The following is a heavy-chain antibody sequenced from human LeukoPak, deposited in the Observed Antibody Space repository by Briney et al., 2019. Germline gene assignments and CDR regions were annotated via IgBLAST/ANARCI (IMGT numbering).Heavy chain of an antibody. J-gene: IGHJ4*02. CDR1: GGSISTYY. V-gene: IGHV4-59*08. CDR3: ARVDFWSGFDH. Sequence: SETLSLTCTVSGGSISTYYWSWIRQPPGKGLEWIGFIYYSGNTNYNPSLKSRVTVSLDTSKNQFSLKLSSVTAADTAVYYCARVDFWSGFDHWGQGTLVTVSS. D-gene: IGHD3-3*01. CDR2: IYYSGNT.